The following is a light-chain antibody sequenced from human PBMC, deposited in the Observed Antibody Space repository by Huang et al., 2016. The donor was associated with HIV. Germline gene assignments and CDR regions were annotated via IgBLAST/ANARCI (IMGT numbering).Light chain of an antibody. CDR2: EVS. CDR3: MQSIQLPLIA. J-gene: IGKJ5*01. V-gene: IGKV2D-29*02. Sequence: EIVMTQTPLSLSVTPGQPASISCRSSQSLLYSDGKTYLYWYLQRPGQSPQLLIDEVSNRFSGGPDRFSGSGSGTDFTLKISRVEAEDVGVYYCMQSIQLPLIAFGQGTRLEIK. CDR1: QSLLYSDGKTY.